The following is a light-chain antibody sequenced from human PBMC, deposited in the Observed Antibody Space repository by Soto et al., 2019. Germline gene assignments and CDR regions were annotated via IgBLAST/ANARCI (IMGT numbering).Light chain of an antibody. J-gene: IGKJ1*01. CDR1: QSVSSN. CDR3: QQYNNGWT. Sequence: EIVMTQSPATLSVSPGERATLSCRATQSVSSNLAWYQQKPGQAPRLLIYGASTRATGLPARFSGSGSGTEFTLTISSLQPEDFAVYYCQQYNNGWTFGQGTMVDIK. CDR2: GAS. V-gene: IGKV3-15*01.